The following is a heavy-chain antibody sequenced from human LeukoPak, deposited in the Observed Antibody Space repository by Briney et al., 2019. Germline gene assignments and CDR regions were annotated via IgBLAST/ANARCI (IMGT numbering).Heavy chain of an antibody. D-gene: IGHD3-3*01. CDR3: AKWGFLEWLLSMFDY. CDR2: ISGGGDKT. Sequence: GGSLRLSCAASGLTFTSYAMSWVRQAPGKGLEWVSAISGGGDKTYNADSVKGRFTIPRDNSKNTVYLQMNSLRAEDTAVYYCAKWGFLEWLLSMFDYWGQGTLVTVSS. J-gene: IGHJ4*02. CDR1: GLTFTSYA. V-gene: IGHV3-23*01.